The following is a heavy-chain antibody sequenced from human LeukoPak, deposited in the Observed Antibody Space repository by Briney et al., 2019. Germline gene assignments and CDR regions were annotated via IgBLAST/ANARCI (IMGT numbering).Heavy chain of an antibody. Sequence: PGGSLRLSCAASGFTFSSYWMHWVRQAPGKGLVWVSRINSDGSSTSYADSVKGRFTISRDNAKNTLYLQMNSLRAEDTAVYYCARSYGSGSYGYFQPWGQGTLVTVSS. V-gene: IGHV3-74*01. CDR1: GFTFSSYW. D-gene: IGHD3-10*01. J-gene: IGHJ1*01. CDR3: ARSYGSGSYGYFQP. CDR2: INSDGSST.